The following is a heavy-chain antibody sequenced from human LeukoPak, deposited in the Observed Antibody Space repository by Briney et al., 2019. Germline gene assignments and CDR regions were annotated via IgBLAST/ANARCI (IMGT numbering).Heavy chain of an antibody. Sequence: VASVKVSCKASGYTFTGYYMHWVRQAPGQGLEWMGRIHPNSGGTNYAQKFQGRVTMTRDTSISTAYMELSRLRSDDTAVYYCARDDSGYDYYFDYWGQGTLVTVSS. V-gene: IGHV1-2*06. J-gene: IGHJ4*02. CDR1: GYTFTGYY. D-gene: IGHD5-12*01. CDR3: ARDDSGYDYYFDY. CDR2: IHPNSGGT.